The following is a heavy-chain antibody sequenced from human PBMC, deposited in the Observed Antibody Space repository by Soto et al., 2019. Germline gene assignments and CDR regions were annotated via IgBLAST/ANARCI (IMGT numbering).Heavy chain of an antibody. CDR3: AKDRRDGEYNSVYDF. Sequence: VQLAESGGGVVQPGGSLRLSCVGSGFRFSDYGMHWVRQAPGKGLEWVAMMSFDGTYKYYADSVKGRFIISRDNSKNTLYLQMNSLRAEDTAVYYCAKDRRDGEYNSVYDFWGQGTLVTVSS. CDR2: MSFDGTYK. D-gene: IGHD4-17*01. V-gene: IGHV3-30*18. CDR1: GFRFSDYG. J-gene: IGHJ4*02.